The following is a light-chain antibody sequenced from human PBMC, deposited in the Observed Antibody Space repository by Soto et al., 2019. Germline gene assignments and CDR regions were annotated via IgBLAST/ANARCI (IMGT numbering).Light chain of an antibody. CDR2: WAS. V-gene: IGKV4-1*01. Sequence: DFVMTQSPDSLPVSLGERATINYKSSQSVLYSSNNKNYLAWYQQRPGQPPKLLIYWASARESGVPDRFSGSGSGTDFTLTISSLQAEDVAVYYCQQYYTIPYTFGQGTKLEIK. J-gene: IGKJ2*01. CDR3: QQYYTIPYT. CDR1: QSVLYSSNNKNY.